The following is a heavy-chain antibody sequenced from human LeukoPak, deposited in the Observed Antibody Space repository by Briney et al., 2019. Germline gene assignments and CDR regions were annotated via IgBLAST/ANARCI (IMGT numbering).Heavy chain of an antibody. Sequence: GGSLRLSCAASGFTFSSYEMNWVRQAPGKGLEWVSYISSTSGSTIYYADSVKGRFTISRDNAKNSLYLQMNSLRAEDTAVYYCARDEYYYDSPFDYWGQGTLVTVSS. CDR2: ISSTSGSTI. CDR3: ARDEYYYDSPFDY. CDR1: GFTFSSYE. D-gene: IGHD3-22*01. J-gene: IGHJ4*02. V-gene: IGHV3-48*03.